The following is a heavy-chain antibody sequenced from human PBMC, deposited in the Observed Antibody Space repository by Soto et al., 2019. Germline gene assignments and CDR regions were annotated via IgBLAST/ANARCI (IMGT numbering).Heavy chain of an antibody. CDR2: ISYDGSNK. Sequence: GGSLRLSCAASGFTFSSHAMHWVRQAPGKGLEWVAVISYDGSNKYYADSVKGRYTISRDNSKNTLYLQMNSLRAEDTAVYYCARVGSSWYELFYYYYGMDVWGQGTTVTVSS. V-gene: IGHV3-30-3*01. D-gene: IGHD6-13*01. J-gene: IGHJ6*02. CDR3: ARVGSSWYELFYYYYGMDV. CDR1: GFTFSSHA.